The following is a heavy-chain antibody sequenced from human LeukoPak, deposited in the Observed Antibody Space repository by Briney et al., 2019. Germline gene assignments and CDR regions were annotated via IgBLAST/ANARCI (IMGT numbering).Heavy chain of an antibody. D-gene: IGHD3-3*01. CDR2: ISGSGGST. CDR1: GFTFSSYA. CDR3: AKGRTYYDFWSGYYPAPFDY. V-gene: IGHV3-23*01. J-gene: IGHJ4*02. Sequence: GGSLRLSCAASGFTFSSYAMSWVRQAPGKGLEWVSAISGSGGSTYYADSVKGRFTISRDNSKNTLYLQMNSLRAEDTAVYYCAKGRTYYDFWSGYYPAPFDYWGQGTLVTVSS.